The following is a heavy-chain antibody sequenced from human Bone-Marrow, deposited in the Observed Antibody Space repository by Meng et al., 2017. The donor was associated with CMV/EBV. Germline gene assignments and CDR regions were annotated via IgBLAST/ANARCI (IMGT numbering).Heavy chain of an antibody. CDR1: GFTFSSYA. CDR2: ISGSGGST. CDR3: AKGRRSYCSSTSCSGVDY. D-gene: IGHD2-2*01. V-gene: IGHV3-23*01. J-gene: IGHJ4*02. Sequence: LSLTCAASGFTFSSYAMSWVRQAPGKGLEWVSAISGSGGSTYYADSVKGRFTISRDNSKNTLYLQMNSLRAEDTAVYYCAKGRRSYCSSTSCSGVDYWGQGTLVTVSS.